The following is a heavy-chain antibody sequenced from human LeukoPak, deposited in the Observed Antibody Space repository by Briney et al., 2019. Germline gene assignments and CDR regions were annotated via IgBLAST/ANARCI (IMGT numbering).Heavy chain of an antibody. J-gene: IGHJ4*02. Sequence: PGGSLRLSCAASGFTFSDAWMNWVRQAPGKGLEWVGRIKSKADGGTIDYAAPVKGRFTIPRDDSKNTVYMQMNSLKTEDTAVYYCSYYYDSSGYVDYWGQGTLVTVSS. CDR3: SYYYDSSGYVDY. D-gene: IGHD3-22*01. CDR2: IKSKADGGTI. CDR1: GFTFSDAW. V-gene: IGHV3-15*01.